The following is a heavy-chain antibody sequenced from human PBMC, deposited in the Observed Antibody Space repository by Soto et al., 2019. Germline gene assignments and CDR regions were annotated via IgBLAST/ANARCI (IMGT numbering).Heavy chain of an antibody. CDR1: GGTFNSYL. V-gene: IGHV1-69*06. J-gene: IGHJ4*02. CDR3: ARGLDQPPVGLYFDT. CDR2: IIPAFGTA. D-gene: IGHD2-2*01. Sequence: SGKVSCKTSGGTFNSYLIDWVRQAPGQGLEWMGGIIPAFGTAKYAQKFQGRVTITADKSTTTAYMELRTLTSEDTAVYYCARGLDQPPVGLYFDTWGQGTLVTVS.